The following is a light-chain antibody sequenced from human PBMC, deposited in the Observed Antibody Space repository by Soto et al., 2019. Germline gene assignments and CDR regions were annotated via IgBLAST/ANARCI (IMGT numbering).Light chain of an antibody. J-gene: IGLJ3*02. CDR3: NSYRTNYTWL. CDR2: EVS. CDR1: SSDVGGYNY. Sequence: QSALTQPASVSGSPGQSITISCTGTSSDVGGYNYVSWYQQHPGKAPTLIIYEVSNRHSGVSNRFSGSKSGNTASLTISGLQAEDEADYYCNSYRTNYTWLFGGGTKLTVL. V-gene: IGLV2-14*01.